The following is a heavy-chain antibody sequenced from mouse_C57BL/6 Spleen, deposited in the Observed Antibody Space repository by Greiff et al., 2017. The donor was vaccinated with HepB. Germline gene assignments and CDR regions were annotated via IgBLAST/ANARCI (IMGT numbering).Heavy chain of an antibody. J-gene: IGHJ3*01. CDR2: IHPNSGST. CDR3: ARKGMGYYPAWFAY. Sequence: VQLQQPGAELVKPGASVKLSCKASGYTFTSYWMHWVKQRPGQGLEWIGMIHPNSGSTNYNEKFKSKATLTVDKSSSTAYMQLSSLTSEDSAVYYCARKGMGYYPAWFAYWGQGTLVTVSA. D-gene: IGHD2-3*01. CDR1: GYTFTSYW. V-gene: IGHV1-64*01.